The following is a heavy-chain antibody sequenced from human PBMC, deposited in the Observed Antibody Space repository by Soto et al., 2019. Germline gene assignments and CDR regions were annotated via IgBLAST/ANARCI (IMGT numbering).Heavy chain of an antibody. CDR1: GYTLTELS. CDR2: FDPEDGET. J-gene: IGHJ6*02. CDR3: ATDSDCSSTSCIPYGMDV. Sequence: ASVKVSCKVSGYTLTELSMHWVRQAPGKGLEWMGGFDPEDGETIYAQKFQGRVTMTEDTSTDTAYMELSSLRSEDTAVYYCATDSDCSSTSCIPYGMDVWGQGTTVTVSS. D-gene: IGHD2-2*01. V-gene: IGHV1-24*01.